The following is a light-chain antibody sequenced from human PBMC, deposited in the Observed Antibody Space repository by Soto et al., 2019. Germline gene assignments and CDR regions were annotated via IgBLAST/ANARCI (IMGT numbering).Light chain of an antibody. J-gene: IGLJ3*02. Sequence: QSALTQPPSATGSLGQSVTISCTGTSSDVGGYNYVSWYQQHPGKAPKLMIYEVSKRPSGVPDRFSGSKSGNTASLTVSGLQAEDVADYYCSSYAGSNNLVFGGGTKLTVL. V-gene: IGLV2-8*01. CDR3: SSYAGSNNLV. CDR2: EVS. CDR1: SSDVGGYNY.